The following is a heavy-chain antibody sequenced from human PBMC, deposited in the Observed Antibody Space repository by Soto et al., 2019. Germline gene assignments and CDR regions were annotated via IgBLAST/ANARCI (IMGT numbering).Heavy chain of an antibody. D-gene: IGHD5-18*01. CDR3: AKGVSQYTPLALFDY. CDR1: GFTFSSYA. V-gene: IGHV3-23*01. CDR2: ISGSDGRT. J-gene: IGHJ4*02. Sequence: PGGSLRLSCAASGFTFSSYAMSWVRQAPGKGPEWVSTISGSDGRTYSTDSVKGRFTISSDNSRNTAYLQMNSLRVEDTAVYYCAKGVSQYTPLALFDYWGRGTLVTVSS.